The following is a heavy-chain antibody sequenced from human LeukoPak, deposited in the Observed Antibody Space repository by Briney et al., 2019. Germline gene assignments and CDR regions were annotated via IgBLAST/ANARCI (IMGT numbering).Heavy chain of an antibody. J-gene: IGHJ6*02. D-gene: IGHD1-26*01. CDR3: ARHGASGSYYYYYGMDV. CDR1: GYSFTSYW. Sequence: GESLKISCQGSGYSFTSYWIGWVRQMPGKGLEWMGIIYPGDSDTRYSPSFQGQVTISADKSISTAYLQWSSLKAPDTAMYYCARHGASGSYYYYYGMDVWGQGTTVTVSS. V-gene: IGHV5-51*01. CDR2: IYPGDSDT.